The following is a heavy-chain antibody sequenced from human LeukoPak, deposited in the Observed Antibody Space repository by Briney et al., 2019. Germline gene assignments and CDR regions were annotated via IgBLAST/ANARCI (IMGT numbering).Heavy chain of an antibody. D-gene: IGHD3-3*01. CDR1: GFTFDDYA. CDR2: ISWNSGSI. V-gene: IGHV3-9*01. CDR3: ARSYDFWSGGPGY. Sequence: GGSLRLSCAASGFTFDDYAMHWVRQAPGKGLEWVSGISWNSGSIGYADSVKGRFTISRDNAKNSLYLQMNSLRAEDTAVYYCARSYDFWSGGPGYWGQGTLVTVSS. J-gene: IGHJ4*02.